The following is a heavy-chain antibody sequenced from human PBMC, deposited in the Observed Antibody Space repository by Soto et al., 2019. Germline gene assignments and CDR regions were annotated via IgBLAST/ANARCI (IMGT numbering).Heavy chain of an antibody. D-gene: IGHD1-26*01. Sequence: PGGSLRLSCGASGFIFSKYSMNWVRQAPGKGLGWLSYISSNSATIYYADSVRGRFTIFRDNAKNSLYLQMNSLRDEDTAVYYCAREDILGTRSFDYWGQGALVTVSS. V-gene: IGHV3-48*02. CDR2: ISSNSATI. J-gene: IGHJ4*02. CDR3: AREDILGTRSFDY. CDR1: GFIFSKYS.